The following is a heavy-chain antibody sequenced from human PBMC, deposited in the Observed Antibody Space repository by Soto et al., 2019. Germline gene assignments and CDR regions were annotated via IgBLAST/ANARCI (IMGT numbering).Heavy chain of an antibody. V-gene: IGHV3-23*01. CDR3: VKWHTSNFDSLPSTGFDF. Sequence: GGSLRLSCVGSGFTFSDSVMAWVRQAPGKGLEWLSVMSGDGRTRYALSVTGRFTISRDNSKNTLYLQMRSLRAEDAAAYYCVKWHTSNFDSLPSTGFDFWGQGTQVTAPQ. CDR2: MSGDGRT. CDR1: GFTFSDSV. D-gene: IGHD3-22*01. J-gene: IGHJ4*02.